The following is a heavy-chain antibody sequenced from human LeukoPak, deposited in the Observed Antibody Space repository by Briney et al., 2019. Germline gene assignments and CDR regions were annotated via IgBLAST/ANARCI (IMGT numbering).Heavy chain of an antibody. CDR3: AREGIDLYYDSSAYYFDN. CDR1: GFTFSDYY. V-gene: IGHV3-11*01. D-gene: IGHD3-22*01. J-gene: IGHJ4*02. Sequence: GRSLRLSCAASGFTFSDYYRSWIRQAPGKGLEWVSYIGSSGSNIYYADSVKGRFTISRDNAKNSLYLQMNSLRAEDTAVYYCAREGIDLYYDSSAYYFDNWGQGTLVTVSS. CDR2: IGSSGSNI.